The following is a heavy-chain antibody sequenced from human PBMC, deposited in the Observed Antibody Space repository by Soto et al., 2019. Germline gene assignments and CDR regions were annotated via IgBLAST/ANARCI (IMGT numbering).Heavy chain of an antibody. CDR1: GFTFSNAW. CDR2: IKCKTDGGTT. J-gene: IGHJ6*02. Sequence: EVQLVESGGGLVKPGGSLRLPCAASGFTFSNAWMSWVRQAPGKGLEWVGRIKCKTDGGTTDYAAPVKGRFTISRDDSKNTLYLQMNSLKTEDTAVYYCTTEIPRTYCSSTSCYYYYGMDVWGQGTTVTVSS. D-gene: IGHD2-2*01. CDR3: TTEIPRTYCSSTSCYYYYGMDV. V-gene: IGHV3-15*01.